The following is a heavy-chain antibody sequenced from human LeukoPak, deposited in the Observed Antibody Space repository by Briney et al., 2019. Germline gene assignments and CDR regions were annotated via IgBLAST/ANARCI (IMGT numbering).Heavy chain of an antibody. CDR3: ARDLCGSNAIRFDY. V-gene: IGHV3-23*01. CDR2: ISGSGGST. D-gene: IGHD4-23*01. CDR1: GFTFSSHA. J-gene: IGHJ4*02. Sequence: GGSLRLSCAASGFTFSSHAMTWVRQAPGKGLDWVSGISGSGGSTYYADSVKGRFTISRDNSKNTLYLQMNSLRAEDTAVYYCARDLCGSNAIRFDYWGQGTLVTVSS.